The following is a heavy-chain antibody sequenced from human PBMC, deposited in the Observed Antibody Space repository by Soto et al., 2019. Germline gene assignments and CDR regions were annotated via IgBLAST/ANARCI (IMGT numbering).Heavy chain of an antibody. Sequence: SVKVSCQASGGTFSSYAISLVRQAPGQGLEWMGGIIPIFGTANYAQKFQGRVTITADESTSTAYMELSSLRSEDTAVYYCARDLGPRGYGGIHDAFDIWGQGTMVTVAS. V-gene: IGHV1-69*13. CDR3: ARDLGPRGYGGIHDAFDI. D-gene: IGHD4-17*01. J-gene: IGHJ3*02. CDR1: GGTFSSYA. CDR2: IIPIFGTA.